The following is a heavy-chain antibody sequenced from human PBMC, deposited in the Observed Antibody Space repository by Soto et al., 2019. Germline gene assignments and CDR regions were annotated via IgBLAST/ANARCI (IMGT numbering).Heavy chain of an antibody. Sequence: GASVKVSCNASGGTFSSYAISWVRQAPGQGLEWMGGIIPIFGTANYAQKFQGRVTITADKSTSTAYMELSSLRSEDTAVYYCARSKCGGDCYSDYYYYGMDVWGQGTTVTVSS. CDR2: IIPIFGTA. CDR1: GGTFSSYA. V-gene: IGHV1-69*06. D-gene: IGHD2-21*02. CDR3: ARSKCGGDCYSDYYYYGMDV. J-gene: IGHJ6*02.